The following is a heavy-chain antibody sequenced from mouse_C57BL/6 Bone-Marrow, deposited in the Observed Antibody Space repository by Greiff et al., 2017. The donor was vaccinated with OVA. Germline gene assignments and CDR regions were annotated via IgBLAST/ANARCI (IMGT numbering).Heavy chain of an antibody. CDR1: GFTFSSYG. Sequence: DVQLVESGGDLVKPGGSLKLSCAASGFTFSSYGMSWVRQTPDKRLEWVATISSGGSYTCYPDSVKGRFTISRDNAKNTLYLQMSSLKSEDTAMYYCARHGDYGSFFDYWGQGTTLTVSS. D-gene: IGHD1-1*01. CDR2: ISSGGSYT. J-gene: IGHJ2*01. CDR3: ARHGDYGSFFDY. V-gene: IGHV5-6*01.